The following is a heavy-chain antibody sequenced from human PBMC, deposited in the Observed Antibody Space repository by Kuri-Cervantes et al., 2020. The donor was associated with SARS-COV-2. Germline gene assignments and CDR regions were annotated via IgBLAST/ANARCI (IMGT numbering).Heavy chain of an antibody. CDR3: ARRASGWYGY. D-gene: IGHD6-19*01. CDR2: INHSGST. Sequence: ESLKISCTVSGGSISSDYWSWIRQPPGKGLEWIGEINHSGSTNYNPSLKSRVTISVDTSKNQFSLKLSSVTAADTAVYYCARRASGWYGYWGQGTLVTVSS. CDR1: GGSISSDY. J-gene: IGHJ4*02. V-gene: IGHV4-34*01.